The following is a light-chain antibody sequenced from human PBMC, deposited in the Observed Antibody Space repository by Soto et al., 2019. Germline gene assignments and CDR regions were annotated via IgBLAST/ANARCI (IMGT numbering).Light chain of an antibody. J-gene: IGKJ3*01. Sequence: EIVLTQSPGTLSLSPGERATLSCRASQSVSSSYLAWYQQKPGQAPRLLIYGASSRATGIPDRFSGSGSGTDFTLTISRLEPEDFGLYYCQQYGSSPQTFGAGTKVDIK. CDR3: QQYGSSPQT. V-gene: IGKV3-20*01. CDR1: QSVSSSY. CDR2: GAS.